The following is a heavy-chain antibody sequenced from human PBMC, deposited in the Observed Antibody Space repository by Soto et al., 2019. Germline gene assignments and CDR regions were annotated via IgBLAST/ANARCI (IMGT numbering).Heavy chain of an antibody. D-gene: IGHD3-22*01. J-gene: IGHJ4*02. Sequence: GGSLRLSCAASGFTFSSYSMNWVRQAPGKGLEWVSSISSSSSYIYYADSVKGRFTISRDNAKNTLYLQMNSLRAEDTAVYYSARDFVTMIVGNFWDYWGQGTLVTVSS. CDR1: GFTFSSYS. V-gene: IGHV3-21*01. CDR2: ISSSSSYI. CDR3: ARDFVTMIVGNFWDY.